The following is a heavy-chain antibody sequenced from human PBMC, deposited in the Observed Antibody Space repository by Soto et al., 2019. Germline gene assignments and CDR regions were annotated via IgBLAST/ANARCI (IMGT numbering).Heavy chain of an antibody. J-gene: IGHJ4*02. CDR1: GFAFNRYY. CDR2: VDQDGSAK. Sequence: GGSLRLSCAASGFAFNRYYMSCVRQAPGKGLEWVATVDQDGSAKYYVDSVKGRFTISIDNAKNSLYVQMNSLRGEDTAVYYCARYCAYDSIYYCSSDRLEYWGQGTLVTVSS. CDR3: ARYCAYDSIYYCSSDRLEY. V-gene: IGHV3-7*01. D-gene: IGHD3-22*01.